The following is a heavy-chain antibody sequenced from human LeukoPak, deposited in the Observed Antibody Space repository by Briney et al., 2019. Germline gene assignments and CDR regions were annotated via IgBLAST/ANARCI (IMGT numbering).Heavy chain of an antibody. J-gene: IGHJ4*02. CDR3: ARDLRSSSVY. V-gene: IGHV3-30*04. Sequence: GGSLRLSCAASGFTFSSYAMHWVRQAPGKGLEWVAVISYDGSNKYYADSVKGRFTISRDNSKNTLYLQMNSLRAEDTAVYYCARDLRSSSVYWGQGTLVTVSS. D-gene: IGHD6-6*01. CDR1: GFTFSSYA. CDR2: ISYDGSNK.